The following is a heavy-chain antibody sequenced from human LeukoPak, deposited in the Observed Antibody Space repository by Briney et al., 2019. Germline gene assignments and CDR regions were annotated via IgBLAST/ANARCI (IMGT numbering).Heavy chain of an antibody. J-gene: IGHJ4*02. Sequence: PGGSLRLSCAASGLKFSRNWMSWVRQAPGKGLEWVANIKQDGSEKYYVDSVKGRFTISRDNAKNSLYLQMNSLRAEDTAVYYCAREGPSVTPYYWGQGTLVTVSS. CDR2: IKQDGSEK. CDR1: GLKFSRNW. V-gene: IGHV3-7*01. D-gene: IGHD4-17*01. CDR3: AREGPSVTPYY.